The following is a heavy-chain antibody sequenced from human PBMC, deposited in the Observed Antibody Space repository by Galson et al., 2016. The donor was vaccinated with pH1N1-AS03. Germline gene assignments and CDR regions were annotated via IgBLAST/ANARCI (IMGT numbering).Heavy chain of an antibody. Sequence: TLSLTCEVSGYSIRSDYYWGWIRQPPGKGLEWIGSVHHSGATWHNPSLKSRVTISVDTSKNQFSLRVNPVTIADTAVYYCAAPGGGSYSYWGQGKLVTVSS. CDR3: AAPGGGSYSY. CDR1: GYSIRSDYY. V-gene: IGHV4-38-2*01. J-gene: IGHJ4*02. D-gene: IGHD2-21*01. CDR2: VHHSGAT.